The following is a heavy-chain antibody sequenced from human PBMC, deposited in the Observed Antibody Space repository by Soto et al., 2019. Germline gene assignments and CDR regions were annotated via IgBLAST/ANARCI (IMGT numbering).Heavy chain of an antibody. V-gene: IGHV3-64D*08. CDR1: GFTFSSYA. Sequence: GGSLRLSCSASGFTFSSYAMHWVRQAPGKGLEYVSAISSNGGSTYYADSVKGRFTISRDNSKNTLYLQMSSLRAEDTAVYYCVKDVQRDYDILTNPGYFDYWGQGTLVTVSS. CDR3: VKDVQRDYDILTNPGYFDY. J-gene: IGHJ4*02. CDR2: ISSNGGST. D-gene: IGHD3-9*01.